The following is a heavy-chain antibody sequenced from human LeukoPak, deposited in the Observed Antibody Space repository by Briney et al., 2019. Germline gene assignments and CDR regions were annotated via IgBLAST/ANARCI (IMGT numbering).Heavy chain of an antibody. D-gene: IGHD2-15*01. J-gene: IGHJ4*02. CDR1: GFTFSSHD. CDR2: ITTATSSYI. V-gene: IGHV3-21*01. CDR3: ARDYGGPHYFDY. Sequence: PGGPLRLSCAASGFTFSSHDMNWVRQAPGKGLEWVSSITTATSSYIYYADSVQGRFTISRDDAKNSLYLQMDCLRAEDTAVYYCARDYGGPHYFDYWGQGTLVTVSS.